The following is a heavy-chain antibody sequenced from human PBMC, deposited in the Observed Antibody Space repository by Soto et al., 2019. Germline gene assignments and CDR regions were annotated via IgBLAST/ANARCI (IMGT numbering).Heavy chain of an antibody. CDR3: ARGWVDATFQWLGNDAFYI. CDR2: ISYDGSNK. J-gene: IGHJ3*02. Sequence: QVQLVESGGGVVQPGRSLRLSCAASGFTFSSYAMHWVHQAPGKGLEWVAVISYDGSNKYYADSVKGRFTISRDNSKHTLYLQMNSLRAEDTAVYYCARGWVDATFQWLGNDAFYIWGQGRMFTVSS. D-gene: IGHD2-15*01. V-gene: IGHV3-30-3*01. CDR1: GFTFSSYA.